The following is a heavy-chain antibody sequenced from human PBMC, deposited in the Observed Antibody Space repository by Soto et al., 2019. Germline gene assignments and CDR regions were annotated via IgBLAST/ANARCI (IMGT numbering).Heavy chain of an antibody. J-gene: IGHJ4*02. CDR2: IHHSGRT. V-gene: IGHV4-38-2*01. CDR1: GYSISSGYY. Sequence: SETLSLTCAASGYSISSGYYWAWIRQPPGKGLEWIGSIHHSGRTYSNPSLKSRLTISVDTSTNKFSLKLTSVTAADTAVYYCARGDDIAVVTTYFPDFWGQGTLVTVSS. CDR3: ARGDDIAVVTTYFPDF. D-gene: IGHD2-21*02.